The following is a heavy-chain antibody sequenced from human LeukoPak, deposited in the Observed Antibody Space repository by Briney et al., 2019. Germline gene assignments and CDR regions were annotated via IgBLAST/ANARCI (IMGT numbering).Heavy chain of an antibody. CDR3: ARDRDLNYGDYPRGFDP. CDR2: ISYDGSNK. CDR1: GFTFSSYA. D-gene: IGHD4-17*01. J-gene: IGHJ5*02. V-gene: IGHV3-30*04. Sequence: GGSLRLSCAASGFTFSSYAMHWVRQAPGKGLEWVAVISYDGSNKYYADSVKGRFTISRDNAKNSLYLQMNSLRAEDTAVYYCARDRDLNYGDYPRGFDPWGQETLVTVSS.